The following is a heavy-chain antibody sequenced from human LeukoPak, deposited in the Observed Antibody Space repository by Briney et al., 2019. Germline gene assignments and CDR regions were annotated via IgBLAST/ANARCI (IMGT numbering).Heavy chain of an antibody. CDR2: IPSGGSDK. V-gene: IGHV3-30*02. D-gene: IGHD3-9*01. CDR1: GFTFSNYG. CDR3: AKTLRYFDWPIDY. Sequence: GGSLRLSCAASGFTFSNYGMHWVRQAPGKGLEWVAFIPSGGSDKYYADSVKGRFTISRDNSKNTLYLQMNSLRAEDTAVYYCAKTLRYFDWPIDYWGQGTLVTVSS. J-gene: IGHJ4*02.